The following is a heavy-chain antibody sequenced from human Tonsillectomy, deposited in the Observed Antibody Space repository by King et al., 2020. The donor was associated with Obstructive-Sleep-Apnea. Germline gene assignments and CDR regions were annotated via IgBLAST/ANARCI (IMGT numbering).Heavy chain of an antibody. V-gene: IGHV4-34*01. CDR2: INHSGST. J-gene: IGHJ6*02. Sequence: VQLQQWGAGLLKPSETLSLTCAVYGGSFSGYYWSWIRQPPGKGLEWIGEINHSGSTNYNPSLKSRVTISVDTSKNQFSLKLSSLTAADTAVYYCARGDCSGGSCYVPYYYGMDVWGQGTTVTVSS. CDR3: ARGDCSGGSCYVPYYYGMDV. CDR1: GGSFSGYY. D-gene: IGHD2-15*01.